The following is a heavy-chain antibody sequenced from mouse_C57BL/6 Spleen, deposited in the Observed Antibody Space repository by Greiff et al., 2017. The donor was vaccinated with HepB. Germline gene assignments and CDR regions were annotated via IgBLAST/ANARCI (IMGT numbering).Heavy chain of an antibody. D-gene: IGHD3-2*02. CDR2: ISDGGSYT. CDR1: GFTFSSYA. Sequence: EVKLQESGGGLVKPGGSLKLSCAASGFTFSSYAMSWVRQTPEKRLEWVATISDGGSYTYYPDNVKGRFTISRDNAKNNLYLQMSHLKSEDTAMYYCARGQLRLGFAYWGQGTLVTVSA. CDR3: ARGQLRLGFAY. J-gene: IGHJ3*01. V-gene: IGHV5-4*03.